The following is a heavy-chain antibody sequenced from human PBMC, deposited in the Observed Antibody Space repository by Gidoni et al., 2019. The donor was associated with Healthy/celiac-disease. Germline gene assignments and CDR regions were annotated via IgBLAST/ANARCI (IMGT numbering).Heavy chain of an antibody. D-gene: IGHD5-12*01. CDR1: GFTFDASA. Sequence: EVQLVESGGGLVQPGRSLVLSCAASGFTFDASALHWVRQAPGKGLEWVSGISWNSGSIGYADSVKGRFTISRDNAKNSLYLQMNSLRAEDTALYYCAKGGPIVATIWRDYGMDVWGQGTTVTVSS. CDR3: AKGGPIVATIWRDYGMDV. J-gene: IGHJ6*02. V-gene: IGHV3-9*01. CDR2: ISWNSGSI.